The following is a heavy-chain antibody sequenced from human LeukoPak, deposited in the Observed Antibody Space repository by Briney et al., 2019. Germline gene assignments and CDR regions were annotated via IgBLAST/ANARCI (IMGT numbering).Heavy chain of an antibody. V-gene: IGHV4-61*02. CDR3: ARAKGDY. CDR2: IYTSGTT. J-gene: IGHJ4*02. CDR1: GGAINSGSHY. Sequence: SETLSLTCTVSGGAINSGSHYWSWIRQSAGKGLEWIGRIYTSGTTNSNPSLKSRVTISVDTSKNQFSLELNSVTAADTAVYYCARAKGDYWGQGNLVTVSS.